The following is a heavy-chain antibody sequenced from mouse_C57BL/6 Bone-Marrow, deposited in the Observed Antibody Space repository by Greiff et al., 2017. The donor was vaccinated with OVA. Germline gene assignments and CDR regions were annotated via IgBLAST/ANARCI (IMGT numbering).Heavy chain of an antibody. D-gene: IGHD2-12*01. CDR3: ARWEIYNSYDEAY. CDR1: GYTFTSYW. V-gene: IGHV1-50*01. Sequence: QVQLQQPGAELVKPGASVKLSCKASGYTFTSYWMQWVKQRPGQGLEWIGEIDPSDSCTNYNQKFKGKATLTVDTSSGTAYMQLSSLTSEDSAVYDCARWEIYNSYDEAYWGQGTLVTVSA. CDR2: IDPSDSCT. J-gene: IGHJ3*01.